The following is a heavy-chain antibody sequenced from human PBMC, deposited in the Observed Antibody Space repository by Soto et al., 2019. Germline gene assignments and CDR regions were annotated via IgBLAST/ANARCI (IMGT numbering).Heavy chain of an antibody. CDR1: GGTFSSYA. V-gene: IGHV1-69*06. CDR3: AIGVDTAMVLAYYYYCMDV. J-gene: IGHJ6*02. Sequence: AVKVSCKASGGTFSSYAISWVRQAPGQGLEWMGGIIPIFGTANYAQKFQGRVTITADKSTSTAYMELSSLRSEDTAVYFCAIGVDTAMVLAYYYYCMDVWGQGTTVTVSS. D-gene: IGHD5-18*01. CDR2: IIPIFGTA.